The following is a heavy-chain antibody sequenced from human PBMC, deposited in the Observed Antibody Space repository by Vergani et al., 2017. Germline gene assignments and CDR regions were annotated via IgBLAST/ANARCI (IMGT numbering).Heavy chain of an antibody. V-gene: IGHV1-46*01. Sequence: QVQLVQSGAEVKKPGASVKASCKASGSTFTSYYMHWVRQAPGQGIEWMGIINPSGGSTSYAQEFQGRVTMTRVTSTSTVYMELSSLRSVDTAVYYCARGQLGNWFDPWGQGTLVTVSS. J-gene: IGHJ5*02. CDR3: ARGQLGNWFDP. D-gene: IGHD7-27*01. CDR2: INPSGGST. CDR1: GSTFTSYY.